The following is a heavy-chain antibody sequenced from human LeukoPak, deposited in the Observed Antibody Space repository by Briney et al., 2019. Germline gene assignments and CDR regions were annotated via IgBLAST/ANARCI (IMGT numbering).Heavy chain of an antibody. J-gene: IGHJ3*02. CDR2: IYYSGST. CDR3: ARGEMAIIEDAFDI. Sequence: TSETLSLTCTVSGGSISSYYWSWIRQPPGKGLEWIGYIYYSGSTNYNPSLKSRVTTSVDTSKNQFSLKLSSVTAADTAVYYCARGEMAIIEDAFDIWGQGTMVTVSS. D-gene: IGHD5-24*01. CDR1: GGSISSYY. V-gene: IGHV4-59*01.